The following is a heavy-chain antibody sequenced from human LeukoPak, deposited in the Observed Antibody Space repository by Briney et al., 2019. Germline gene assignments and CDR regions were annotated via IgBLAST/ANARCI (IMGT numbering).Heavy chain of an antibody. V-gene: IGHV3-49*04. CDR2: IRSKAYGGTT. CDR3: TRVRSHCSSTCCYANYYYYYMDV. Sequence: GGSLRLSCTASGFTFGDYAMSWVRQAPGKGLEWVGFIRSKAYGGTTEYAASVKGRFTISRDDSKSIAYLQMNSLKTEDTAVYYCTRVRSHCSSTCCYANYYYYYMDVWGKGTTVTISS. J-gene: IGHJ6*03. D-gene: IGHD2-2*01. CDR1: GFTFGDYA.